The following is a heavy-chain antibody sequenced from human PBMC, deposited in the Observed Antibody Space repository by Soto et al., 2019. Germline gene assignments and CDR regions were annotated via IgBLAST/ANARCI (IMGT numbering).Heavy chain of an antibody. D-gene: IGHD3-9*01. CDR3: TRGEELRYFDWPDLGTIFDY. CDR1: GFTFSDYY. J-gene: IGHJ4*02. CDR2: ISRRGDAI. Sequence: GGSLRLSCAASGFTFSDYYMSWIRQAPGKGLEWVSYISRRGDAIHYADSVKGRFTISRGNPKDSVYLQMNSLRADDTAVYYCTRGEELRYFDWPDLGTIFDYWGQGTLVTVSS. V-gene: IGHV3-11*01.